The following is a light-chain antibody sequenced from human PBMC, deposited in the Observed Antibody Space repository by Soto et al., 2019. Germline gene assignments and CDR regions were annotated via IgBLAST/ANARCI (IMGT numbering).Light chain of an antibody. CDR3: LQDYNYPRT. CDR2: AAS. V-gene: IGKV1-6*01. Sequence: AIPMTQSPSSLSASVGDRVTITCRASQGIRNDLGWYQQKPGKVPKLLIYAASSLQSGVPSRFSGSGSGTDFTLTISSLQPEDFATYYCLQDYNYPRTFGQGTKVEIK. CDR1: QGIRND. J-gene: IGKJ1*01.